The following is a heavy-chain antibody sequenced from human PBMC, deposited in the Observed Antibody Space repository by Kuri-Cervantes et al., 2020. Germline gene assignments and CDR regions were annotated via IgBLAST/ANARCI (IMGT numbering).Heavy chain of an antibody. CDR3: ARGSSPGIAVAGPEGGYYFDY. CDR2: MNPNSGNT. V-gene: IGHV1-8*02. CDR1: GYTFNNYD. Sequence: ASVKVSCKASGYTFNNYDINWVRQATGQGLEWMGWMNPNSGNTGYAQKFQGRVTMTRDSSISTAYMELSGLRSEDTAVYYCARGSSPGIAVAGPEGGYYFDYWGQGTLVTVSS. D-gene: IGHD6-19*01. J-gene: IGHJ4*02.